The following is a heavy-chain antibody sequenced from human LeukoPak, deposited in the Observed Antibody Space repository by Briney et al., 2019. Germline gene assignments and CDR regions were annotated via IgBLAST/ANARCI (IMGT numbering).Heavy chain of an antibody. Sequence: PSETLSLTCTVSGGSISRYYWSWIRQTPGKGLEWIGYIYYSGSTNYNPSLKSRVTISVDMSKNQFSLKLSSVTAADTAVYYCARPQRSGHLDLWGQGTLVIVSS. CDR2: IYYSGST. J-gene: IGHJ5*02. CDR1: GGSISRYY. V-gene: IGHV4-59*08. D-gene: IGHD3-3*01. CDR3: ARPQRSGHLDL.